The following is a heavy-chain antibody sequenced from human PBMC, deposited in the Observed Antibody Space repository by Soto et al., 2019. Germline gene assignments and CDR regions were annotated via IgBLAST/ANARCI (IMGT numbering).Heavy chain of an antibody. Sequence: QVQLVQSGAEVKKPGASVKVSCKASGYTFTGYYMHWVRQAPGQGLEWMEWINPNSGGTNYAQKFQGWVTMTRDTSISTAYMELSRLRSDDTAVYYCARTSLHQLLFGGDYYGMDVWGQGTTVTVSS. CDR1: GYTFTGYY. V-gene: IGHV1-2*04. J-gene: IGHJ6*02. CDR3: ARTSLHQLLFGGDYYGMDV. D-gene: IGHD2-2*01. CDR2: INPNSGGT.